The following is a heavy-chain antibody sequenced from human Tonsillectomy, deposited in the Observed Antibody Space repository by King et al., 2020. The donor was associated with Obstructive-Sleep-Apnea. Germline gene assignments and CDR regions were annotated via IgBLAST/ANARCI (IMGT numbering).Heavy chain of an antibody. Sequence: VQLVESGGGLVKPGGSLRLSCAASGFTFSSYSMNWVRQAPGKGLEWVSSISSSSSYIYYADSVKGRFTIYRDNAKNSLYLQMNSLRAEDTAVYYCARDPHGYDSSGYYQYYFDSWGQGTLVTVSS. V-gene: IGHV3-21*01. CDR1: GFTFSSYS. D-gene: IGHD3-22*01. CDR2: ISSSSSYI. J-gene: IGHJ4*02. CDR3: ARDPHGYDSSGYYQYYFDS.